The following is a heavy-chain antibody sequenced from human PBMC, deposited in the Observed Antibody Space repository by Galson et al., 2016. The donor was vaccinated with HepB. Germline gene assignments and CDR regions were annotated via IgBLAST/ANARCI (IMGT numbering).Heavy chain of an antibody. CDR3: AREVRKNGMDV. V-gene: IGHV3-13*01. J-gene: IGHJ6*02. CDR2: IGSTGDT. Sequence: LRLSCAASGFTFSNYDMHWVRQVTGKGLEWVSAIGSTGDTYYLDSVKGRFTISRENAKNSFYLQMNSLRAGDTAVYYCAREVRKNGMDVWGQGTTVTVSS. CDR1: GFTFSNYD. D-gene: IGHD2-2*01.